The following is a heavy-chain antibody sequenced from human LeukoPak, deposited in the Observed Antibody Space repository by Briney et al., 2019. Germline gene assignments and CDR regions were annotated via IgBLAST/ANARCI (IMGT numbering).Heavy chain of an antibody. Sequence: ASVKVSCKASGYTFTSYHMHWVRQAPGQGLEWMGIINPSGGSTSYAQKFQGRVTMTRDMSTSTVYMELSSLRSEDTAVYYCARDRRDGSGSYYFDYWGQGTLVTVSS. CDR3: ARDRRDGSGSYYFDY. J-gene: IGHJ4*02. CDR1: GYTFTSYH. CDR2: INPSGGST. V-gene: IGHV1-46*01. D-gene: IGHD3-10*01.